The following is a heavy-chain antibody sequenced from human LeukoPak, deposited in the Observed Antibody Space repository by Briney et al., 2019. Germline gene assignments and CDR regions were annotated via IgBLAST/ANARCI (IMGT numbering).Heavy chain of an antibody. CDR1: GGTFSSYA. Sequence: SGKFSCKASGGTFSSYAISWVRQAPGQGLEWMGGIIPIFGTANYAQKFQGRVTITADESTSTAYMELSSLRFEDTAVYYCGDGSGSYFAAFDIWGQGTMVTVSS. D-gene: IGHD3-10*01. CDR3: GDGSGSYFAAFDI. CDR2: IIPIFGTA. V-gene: IGHV1-69*01. J-gene: IGHJ3*02.